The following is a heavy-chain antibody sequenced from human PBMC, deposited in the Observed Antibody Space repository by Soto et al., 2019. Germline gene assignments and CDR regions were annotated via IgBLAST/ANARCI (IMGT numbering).Heavy chain of an antibody. CDR2: ISKSGGGRIT. CDR3: AREADSGGYRFDS. V-gene: IGHV3-48*03. CDR1: GFTFSDYE. Sequence: LRLSCAATGFTFSDYEMIWVRQAPGKGLEWISYISKSGGGRITYYADSVKGRFTISRDNPNNSLFLLMNRLTADDTAVYYCAREADSGGYRFDSWGQGTLVTVSS. D-gene: IGHD3-22*01. J-gene: IGHJ5*01.